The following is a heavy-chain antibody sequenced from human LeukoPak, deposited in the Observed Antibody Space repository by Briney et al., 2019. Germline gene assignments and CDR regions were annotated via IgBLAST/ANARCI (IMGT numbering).Heavy chain of an antibody. D-gene: IGHD6-19*01. CDR1: GGSISSSSYY. CDR3: ARKCIAVAGGFDY. CDR2: IYYSGST. Sequence: SETLSLTCTVSGGSISSSSYYWGWIRQPPGKGLEWIGSIYYSGSTYYNPSLKSRVTISVDTSKNQFSLKLSSVTAADTAVYYCARKCIAVAGGFDYWGQGTLVTVSS. J-gene: IGHJ4*02. V-gene: IGHV4-39*01.